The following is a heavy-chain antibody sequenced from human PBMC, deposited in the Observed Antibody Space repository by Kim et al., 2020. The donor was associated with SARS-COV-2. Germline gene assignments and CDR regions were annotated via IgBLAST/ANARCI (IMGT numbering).Heavy chain of an antibody. CDR1: GGSISSSSYY. CDR2: IYYSGST. D-gene: IGHD6-19*01. V-gene: IGHV4-39*01. CDR3: ARRTNSSGWQRSHYFDY. Sequence: SETLSLTCTVSGGSISSSSYYWGWIRQPPGKGLEWIGSIYYSGSTYYNPSLKSRVTISVDTSKNQFSLKLSSVTAADTAVYYCARRTNSSGWQRSHYFDYWGQGTLVTVSS. J-gene: IGHJ4*02.